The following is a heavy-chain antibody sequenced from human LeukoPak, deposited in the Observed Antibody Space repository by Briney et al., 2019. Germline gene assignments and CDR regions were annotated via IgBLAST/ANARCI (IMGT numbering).Heavy chain of an antibody. J-gene: IGHJ5*02. V-gene: IGHV4-4*07. CDR3: AREGRDGRAARLNWFDP. D-gene: IGHD6-6*01. Sequence: SETLSLTCTVSGGSISSYYWSWIRQPAGKGLEWIGRIYTSGSTNYNPSLKSRVTMSVDTSKNQFSLKLSSVTAADTAVYYCAREGRDGRAARLNWFDPWGQGTLVTVSS. CDR2: IYTSGST. CDR1: GGSISSYY.